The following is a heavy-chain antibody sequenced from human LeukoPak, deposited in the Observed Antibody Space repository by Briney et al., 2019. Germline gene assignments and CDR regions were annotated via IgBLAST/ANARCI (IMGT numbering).Heavy chain of an antibody. V-gene: IGHV3-33*08. CDR3: ARQTTVATDC. D-gene: IGHD4-23*01. CDR1: GFTFNTYT. J-gene: IGHJ4*02. Sequence: GGSLRLSCAASGFTFNTYTMNWVRQAPGKGLEWVALIWFDGSNKYYADSVKGRFTISRDNSNNTLYLQMNSLRVEDTAVYYCARQTTVATDCWGQGTLVTVSS. CDR2: IWFDGSNK.